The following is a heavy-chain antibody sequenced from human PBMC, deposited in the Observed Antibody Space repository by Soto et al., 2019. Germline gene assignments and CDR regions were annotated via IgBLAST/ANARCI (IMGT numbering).Heavy chain of an antibody. V-gene: IGHV3-7*01. CDR3: AREGVGRGVIIGAGVY. Sequence: GPLSFAWAASGFPIGGYWMKWVRQAPGKGLEWVANINQDGSEKYYVDSVRGRFTISRDNARKSLYLQMNSLRAEDTAVYYCAREGVGRGVIIGAGVYWGQGTLVTVSS. J-gene: IGHJ4*02. CDR1: GFPIGGYW. D-gene: IGHD3-10*01. CDR2: INQDGSEK.